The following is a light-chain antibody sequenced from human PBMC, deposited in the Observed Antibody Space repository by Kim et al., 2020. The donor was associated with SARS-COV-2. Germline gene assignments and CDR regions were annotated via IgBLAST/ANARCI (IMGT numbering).Light chain of an antibody. V-gene: IGLV2-8*01. CDR2: DVS. J-gene: IGLJ2*01. CDR3: SSYTDSDTLI. CDR1: SSNIGRYNY. Sequence: GQSVTISCTGSSSNIGRYNYVSWYQHHPGKVPKLMIYDVSRRPSGVPDRFSGSKSDNTASLTVSVLQAEDEADYYCSSYTDSDTLIFGGGTQLTVL.